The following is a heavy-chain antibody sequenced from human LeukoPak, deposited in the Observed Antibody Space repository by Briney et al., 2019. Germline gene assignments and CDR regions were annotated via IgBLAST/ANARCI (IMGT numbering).Heavy chain of an antibody. CDR3: ARHSSDTVTSV. Sequence: SETLSLTCTVSGGSISGSSYYWGWIRQPPGKGREWIGSIYYSGSTYYNPSLKSRVTISVDTSKNQFSLKLSSVTAADTAVYYCARHSSDTVTSVWGQGTLVTVSS. D-gene: IGHD4-17*01. CDR2: IYYSGST. V-gene: IGHV4-39*01. J-gene: IGHJ4*02. CDR1: GGSISGSSYY.